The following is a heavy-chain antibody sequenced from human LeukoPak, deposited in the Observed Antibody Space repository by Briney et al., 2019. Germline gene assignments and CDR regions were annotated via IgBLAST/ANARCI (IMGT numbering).Heavy chain of an antibody. CDR3: VRDLILVWTPGDDFDH. CDR2: INEDATTI. J-gene: IGHJ4*02. D-gene: IGHD3-16*01. Sequence: GGSLRLSCVASGFTFSSYWMHWVRQAPGKGLEWVARINEDATTITHADSARGRFTISRENAKNTVYLQMNSLRAEDTAVYYCVRDLILVWTPGDDFDHWGQGTLVTVSS. CDR1: GFTFSSYW. V-gene: IGHV3-74*03.